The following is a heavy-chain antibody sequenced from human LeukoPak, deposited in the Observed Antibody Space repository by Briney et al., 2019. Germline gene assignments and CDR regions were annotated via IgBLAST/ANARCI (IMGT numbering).Heavy chain of an antibody. CDR3: ARGMGVATIYYYYYGMDV. Sequence: SVKVSCKASGGTFSSYAISWVRRAPGQGLEWMGGIIPIFGTANYAQKFQGRVTITADESTSTAYMELSSLRSEDTAVYYCARGMGVATIYYYYYGMDVWGQGTTVTVSS. V-gene: IGHV1-69*13. CDR2: IIPIFGTA. J-gene: IGHJ6*02. D-gene: IGHD5-12*01. CDR1: GGTFSSYA.